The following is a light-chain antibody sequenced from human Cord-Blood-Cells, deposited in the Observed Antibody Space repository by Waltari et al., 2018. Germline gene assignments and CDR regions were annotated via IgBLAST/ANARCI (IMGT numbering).Light chain of an antibody. Sequence: EIVLTQHPATLSFSPGERATPACRASQSVSSYLAWYQQKPGQAPRLLIDDASNKATGIPARFSGSGSGTDFTLTISSLEPEDFAIYYCQQRSNWLFTFGPGTKVDIK. CDR2: DAS. J-gene: IGKJ3*01. V-gene: IGKV3-11*01. CDR1: QSVSSY. CDR3: QQRSNWLFT.